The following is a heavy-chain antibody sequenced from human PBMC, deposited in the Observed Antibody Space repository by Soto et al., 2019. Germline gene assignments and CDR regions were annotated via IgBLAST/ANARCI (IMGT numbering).Heavy chain of an antibody. CDR1: GGSISSYY. CDR3: ARLLPGEQLIYGMDV. Sequence: PSETLSLTCTVSGGSISSYYWSWIRQPPGKGLEWIGYIYYSGSTNYNPSLKSRVTISVDTSKNQFSLKLSSVTAADTAVYYCARLLPGEQLIYGMDVWGQGTTVTVSS. J-gene: IGHJ6*02. D-gene: IGHD6-13*01. V-gene: IGHV4-59*01. CDR2: IYYSGST.